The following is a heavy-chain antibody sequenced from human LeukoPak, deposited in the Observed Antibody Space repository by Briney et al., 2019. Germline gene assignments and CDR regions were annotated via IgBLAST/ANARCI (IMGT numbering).Heavy chain of an antibody. CDR3: ARSVGYGVRGVILSFDN. J-gene: IGHJ4*02. Sequence: GGSLRLSCAASGFTFSYYAMSWVRQAPGKGLDWVSYISNTGNRVDYADSVKGRFSISRDNAKKSVYLQMNNLRGEDTAVYYCARSVGYGVRGVILSFDNWGQGILVTVSA. CDR2: ISNTGNRV. CDR1: GFTFSYYA. V-gene: IGHV3-11*04. D-gene: IGHD3-10*01.